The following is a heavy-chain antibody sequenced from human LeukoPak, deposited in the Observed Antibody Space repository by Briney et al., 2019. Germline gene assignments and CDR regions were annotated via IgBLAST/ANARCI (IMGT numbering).Heavy chain of an antibody. Sequence: GGSLRLSCAASGFTFSSYWMHWVRQAPGKGLVWVSRIKSDGSSTSYADSVKGRLTISRDNAKNTLYLQMNSLRAEDTAVYYCARSHSGYDSRISGLEAAGTLDYWGQGTLVTVSS. D-gene: IGHD5-12*01. CDR2: IKSDGSST. CDR3: ARSHSGYDSRISGLEAAGTLDY. V-gene: IGHV3-74*01. J-gene: IGHJ4*02. CDR1: GFTFSSYW.